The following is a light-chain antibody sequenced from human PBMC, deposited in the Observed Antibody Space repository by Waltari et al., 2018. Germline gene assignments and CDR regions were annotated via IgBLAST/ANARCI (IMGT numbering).Light chain of an antibody. CDR3: QQYNKWPPLT. CDR1: QNIHDN. Sequence: EVLMTQSPATLSVSPGERVTLSCRASQNIHDNLAWYQQKQGQAPRLLIYGASTRATAIPARFRGSGSGTEFTLTISSLQSEDFAVYYCQQYNKWPPLTFGGGTKVEIK. CDR2: GAS. J-gene: IGKJ4*01. V-gene: IGKV3-15*01.